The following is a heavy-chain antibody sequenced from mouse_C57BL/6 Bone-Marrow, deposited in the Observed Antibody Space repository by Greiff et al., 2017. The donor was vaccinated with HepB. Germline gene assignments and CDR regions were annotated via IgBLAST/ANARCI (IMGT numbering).Heavy chain of an antibody. Sequence: VKLMESGAELVRPGASVTLSCKASGYTFTDYEMHWVKQTPVHGLEWIGAIDPETGGTAYNQKFKGKAILTADKSSSTAYMELRSLTSEDSAVYYCTRKNYYGSSLYYAMDYWGQGTSVTVSS. CDR2: IDPETGGT. J-gene: IGHJ4*01. V-gene: IGHV1-15*01. CDR1: GYTFTDYE. CDR3: TRKNYYGSSLYYAMDY. D-gene: IGHD1-1*01.